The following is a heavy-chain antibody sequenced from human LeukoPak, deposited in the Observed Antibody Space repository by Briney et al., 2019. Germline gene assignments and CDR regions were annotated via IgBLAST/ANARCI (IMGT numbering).Heavy chain of an antibody. Sequence: GGSLRLSCAASGFTFDDYGMSWVRQAPGKGLEWVSGINWNGGSTGYADSVKGRFTISRDNAKNSLYLQMNSLRAEDTAVYYCARDTTYYYGSSGYYPFDYWGQGTLVTVSS. V-gene: IGHV3-20*04. CDR2: INWNGGST. CDR1: GFTFDDYG. J-gene: IGHJ4*02. D-gene: IGHD3-22*01. CDR3: ARDTTYYYGSSGYYPFDY.